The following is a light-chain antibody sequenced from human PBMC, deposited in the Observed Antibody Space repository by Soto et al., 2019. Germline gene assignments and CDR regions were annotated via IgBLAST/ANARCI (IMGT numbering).Light chain of an antibody. V-gene: IGLV2-14*03. Sequence: QSVLTQPASVSGSPGQSMTISCTGTSSDVGGYNYVSWYQHHPGKAPKRMIHDVSNRPSGVSNRFSGSKSGNTASLTISGLQAEDEADYYCSSYIPNNSTYVFGTGTKLTVL. CDR2: DVS. CDR3: SSYIPNNSTYV. CDR1: SSDVGGYNY. J-gene: IGLJ1*01.